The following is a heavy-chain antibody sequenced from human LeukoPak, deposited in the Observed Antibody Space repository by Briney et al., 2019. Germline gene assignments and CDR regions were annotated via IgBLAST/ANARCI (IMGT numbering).Heavy chain of an antibody. D-gene: IGHD3-10*01. CDR1: GVSISSNY. J-gene: IGHJ4*02. CDR3: ARGHYFGSGRFDY. V-gene: IGHV4-59*08. CDR2: VFYGGSS. Sequence: KASETLSLTCTVSGVSISSNYWSWIRQPPGKGLEWIGYVFYGGSSNYNPPLKSRVTISLDTSKKQFSLKLTSVTAADTAVYYCARGHYFGSGRFDYWGQGTLVTVSS.